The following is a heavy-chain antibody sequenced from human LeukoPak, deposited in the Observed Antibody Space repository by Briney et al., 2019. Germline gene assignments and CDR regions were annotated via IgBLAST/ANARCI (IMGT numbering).Heavy chain of an antibody. CDR1: GGTFSSYT. Sequence: ASVKVSCKASGGTFSSYTISWVRQAPGQGLGWMGRIIPILGIANYAQKFQGRVTITADKSTSTAYMELGSLRSEDTAVYYCARGESGLIGEPAFDIWGQGTMVTVSS. D-gene: IGHD3-10*01. CDR3: ARGESGLIGEPAFDI. V-gene: IGHV1-69*02. J-gene: IGHJ3*02. CDR2: IIPILGIA.